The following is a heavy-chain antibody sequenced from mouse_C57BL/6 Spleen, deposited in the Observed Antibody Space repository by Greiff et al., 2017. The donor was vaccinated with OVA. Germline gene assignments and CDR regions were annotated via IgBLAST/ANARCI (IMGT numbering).Heavy chain of an antibody. D-gene: IGHD2-5*01. Sequence: EVKLQQSGPELVKPGASVKISCKASGYTFTDYYMNWVKQSHGKSLEWIGDINPNNGGTSYNQKFKGKATLTVDKSSSTAYMELRSLTSEDSAVYYCARNYYSNSAWFAYWGQGTLVTVSA. CDR3: ARNYYSNSAWFAY. CDR2: INPNNGGT. V-gene: IGHV1-26*01. J-gene: IGHJ3*01. CDR1: GYTFTDYY.